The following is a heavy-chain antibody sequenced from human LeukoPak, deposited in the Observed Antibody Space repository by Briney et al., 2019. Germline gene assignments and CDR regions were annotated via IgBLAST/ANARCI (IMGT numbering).Heavy chain of an antibody. V-gene: IGHV3-74*01. J-gene: IGHJ4*02. CDR2: INTGGSST. Sequence: PGGSLRLSCAASGFTFSNYWMHWVRQVPGKGLVWVSRINTGGSSTTYADSVKGRFTISRDNAKNTLYLQMSSRRAEDTAVYYCARSNHADDYWGQGTLVTVSS. CDR3: ARSNHADDY. D-gene: IGHD4-11*01. CDR1: GFTFSNYW.